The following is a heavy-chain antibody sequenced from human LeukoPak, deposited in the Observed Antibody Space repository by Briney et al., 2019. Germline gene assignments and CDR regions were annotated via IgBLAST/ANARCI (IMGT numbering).Heavy chain of an antibody. J-gene: IGHJ5*02. CDR1: GGSISSNSYY. Sequence: PSETLSLTCNVSGGSISSNSYYWAWIRQPPGKGLEWIGSIYYLGSTYYSPSLQSRLTISVDTSRNRFSLKLTSVTAADTAVYFCARVTGQQLVQVDNWFDPWGQGTLVIVSS. CDR3: ARVTGQQLVQVDNWFDP. D-gene: IGHD6-13*01. CDR2: IYYLGST. V-gene: IGHV4-39*01.